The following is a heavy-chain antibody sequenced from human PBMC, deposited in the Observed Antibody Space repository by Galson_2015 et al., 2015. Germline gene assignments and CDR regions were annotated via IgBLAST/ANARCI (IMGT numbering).Heavy chain of an antibody. D-gene: IGHD6-13*01. J-gene: IGHJ6*02. CDR3: ASPPPASSSWYSYYYGMDV. Sequence: SLRLSCAASGFTFSSYSMNWVRQAPGKGLEWVSSISSSSSYIYYADSVKGRFTISRDNAKNSLYLQMNSLRAEDTAVYYCASPPPASSSWYSYYYGMDVWGQGTTVTVSS. V-gene: IGHV3-21*01. CDR2: ISSSSSYI. CDR1: GFTFSSYS.